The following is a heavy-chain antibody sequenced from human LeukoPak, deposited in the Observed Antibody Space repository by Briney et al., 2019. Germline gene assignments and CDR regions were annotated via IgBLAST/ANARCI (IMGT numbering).Heavy chain of an antibody. CDR2: ISSSGSTT. V-gene: IGHV3-11*01. CDR1: GFTFSDFY. D-gene: IGHD7-27*01. CDR3: ARVAHLTGDPYDY. Sequence: GGSLRLSCAASGFTFSDFYMSWIRQAPGKGLEWVSYISSSGSTTYYADSVKGRFTSSRDNAENSLYLQMNSLRAEDTAVYYCARVAHLTGDPYDYWGQGTLVTVSS. J-gene: IGHJ4*02.